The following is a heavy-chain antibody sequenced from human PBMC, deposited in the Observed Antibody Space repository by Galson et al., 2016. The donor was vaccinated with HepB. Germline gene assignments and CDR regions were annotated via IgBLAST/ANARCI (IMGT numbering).Heavy chain of an antibody. D-gene: IGHD3-10*01. CDR3: ARTTRRGYYYGSGPYGGAFDI. Sequence: TLSLTCSVSAGSITAYYWSWIRQPAGKGLEWIGHIDSSGSTKYNPSLQSRVTMSVDTSKNQFSLRLSSVTAADTAVYYCARTTRRGYYYGSGPYGGAFDIWGQGTRVTVSS. CDR1: AGSITAYY. J-gene: IGHJ3*02. CDR2: IDSSGST. V-gene: IGHV4-4*07.